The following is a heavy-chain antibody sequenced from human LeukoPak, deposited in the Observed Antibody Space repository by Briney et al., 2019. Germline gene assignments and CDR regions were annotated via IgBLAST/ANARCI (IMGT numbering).Heavy chain of an antibody. Sequence: GGSLRLSCAASGLTFSNYAMLWVRQAPGKGLEWVSSISSSSSYIYYADSVKGRFTISRDNAKNSLYLQMNSLKTEDTAVYYCTRLGTSSSSDYPNDYWGQGTLVTVSS. D-gene: IGHD6-6*01. CDR3: TRLGTSSSSDYPNDY. V-gene: IGHV3-21*04. J-gene: IGHJ4*02. CDR2: ISSSSSYI. CDR1: GLTFSNYA.